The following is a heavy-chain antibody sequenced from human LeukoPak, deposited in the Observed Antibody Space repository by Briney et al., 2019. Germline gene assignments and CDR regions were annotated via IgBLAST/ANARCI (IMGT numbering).Heavy chain of an antibody. J-gene: IGHJ4*02. Sequence: GRSLRLSCAATGLTFDDYAMHWVRQAPGKGLEWVSGISWNSGSIGYADSVKGRFTISRDNAKNSLYLQMNSLRAEDTALYYCAKGIVGFDYWGQGTLVTVSS. V-gene: IGHV3-9*01. CDR2: ISWNSGSI. CDR1: GLTFDDYA. CDR3: AKGIVGFDY. D-gene: IGHD3-16*02.